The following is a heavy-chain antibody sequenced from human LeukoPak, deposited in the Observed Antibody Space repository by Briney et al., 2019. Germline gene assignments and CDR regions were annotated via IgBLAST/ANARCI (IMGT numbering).Heavy chain of an antibody. J-gene: IGHJ4*02. V-gene: IGHV3-66*01. CDR1: GFIVSSNY. CDR3: ARVETSKGYYFDY. Sequence: PGGSLRLSCAASGFIVSSNYMSWVRQAPGKGLEWVSIIYSSDNTYYADSVKGRFTISRDKSKNTLYLQMNSLRAEDTAVYYCARVETSKGYYFDYWGQGTLVTVSS. CDR2: IYSSDNT.